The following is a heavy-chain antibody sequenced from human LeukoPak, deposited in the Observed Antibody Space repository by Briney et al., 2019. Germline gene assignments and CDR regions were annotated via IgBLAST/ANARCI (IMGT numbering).Heavy chain of an antibody. CDR3: AKVSLLPDSSGYYEDY. J-gene: IGHJ4*02. CDR1: GFIFSSYT. Sequence: GGSLRLSCAASGFIFSSYTMGWVRQAPGKGLEWVSDINGSGGRTYYADSVKGRFTISRDNSKNTLYLQMNSLRAEDTAVYYCAKVSLLPDSSGYYEDYWGQGTLVTVSS. D-gene: IGHD3-22*01. V-gene: IGHV3-23*01. CDR2: INGSGGRT.